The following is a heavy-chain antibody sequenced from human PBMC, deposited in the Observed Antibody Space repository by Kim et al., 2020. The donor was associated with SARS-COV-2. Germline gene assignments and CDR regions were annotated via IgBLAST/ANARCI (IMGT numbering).Heavy chain of an antibody. D-gene: IGHD3-10*01. CDR2: INSDGSTT. CDR3: GSVYYFGSGSYSDCCDY. CDR1: GFTFKRYW. V-gene: IGHV3-74*03. Sequence: GGSLRLSCAASGFTFKRYWMDWVRQAPGKGLVWVSRINSDGSTTKYADSVKGRFTISRDNAKNTLYLQLNSLRAEDTAMYYCGSVYYFGSGSYSDCCDYWGQGTLVTVYS. J-gene: IGHJ4*02.